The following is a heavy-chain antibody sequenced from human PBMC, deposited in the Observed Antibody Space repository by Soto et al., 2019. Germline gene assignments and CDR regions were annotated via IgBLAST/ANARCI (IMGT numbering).Heavy chain of an antibody. J-gene: IGHJ6*03. CDR3: ARLGTKGHYYYYMDV. Sequence: SETLSLTCTVSGGSISSYYWSWIRQPPGKGLEWIGYIYYSGSTNYNPSLKSRVTISVDTSKNQFSLKLSSVTAADTAVYYCARLGTKGHYYYYMDVWGKGTTVTVSS. D-gene: IGHD7-27*01. V-gene: IGHV4-59*08. CDR2: IYYSGST. CDR1: GGSISSYY.